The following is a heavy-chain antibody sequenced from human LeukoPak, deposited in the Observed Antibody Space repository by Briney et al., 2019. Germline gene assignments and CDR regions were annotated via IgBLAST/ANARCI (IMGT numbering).Heavy chain of an antibody. CDR1: GFTVSSNY. CDR3: ARARSYGSGSLIDP. Sequence: GGSLRLSCAASGFTVSSNYMTWVRQAPGKGLEWVSVIYSGGNTYYADSVKGRFTISRDNSKNTLHLQMNSLRAEDTALYHCARARSYGSGSLIDPWGQGTLVTVSS. V-gene: IGHV3-53*01. D-gene: IGHD3-10*01. J-gene: IGHJ5*02. CDR2: IYSGGNT.